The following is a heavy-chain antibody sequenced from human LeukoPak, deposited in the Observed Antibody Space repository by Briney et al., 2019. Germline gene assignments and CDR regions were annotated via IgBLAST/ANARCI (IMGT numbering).Heavy chain of an antibody. CDR3: VRLAGHFLMDSYYYMDV. D-gene: IGHD3-3*01. CDR1: GGSISTNNYY. CDR2: IDYSLNT. V-gene: IGHV4-39*01. J-gene: IGHJ6*03. Sequence: SETLSLTCSVSGGSISTNNYYWGWIRQPPGKGLEWIGSIDYSLNTYYNPSLKSRVTISVDTSKNHFSLRLGSVTAADTTVFYCVRLAGHFLMDSYYYMDVWGKGTTVTVSS.